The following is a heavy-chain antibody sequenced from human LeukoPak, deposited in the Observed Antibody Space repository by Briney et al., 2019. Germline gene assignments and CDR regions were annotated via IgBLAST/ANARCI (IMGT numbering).Heavy chain of an antibody. D-gene: IGHD5-18*01. CDR3: ARGSGYSYGIFDY. Sequence: GGSLRLSCAASGFTFSSYWMHWVRQAPGKGLVWVSRINSDGSSTSYADSVKGRFTISRDNAKNTLYLQMNSLRAEDTAVYYCARGSGYSYGIFDYWGQGTLVTVSS. V-gene: IGHV3-74*01. CDR1: GFTFSSYW. J-gene: IGHJ4*02. CDR2: INSDGSST.